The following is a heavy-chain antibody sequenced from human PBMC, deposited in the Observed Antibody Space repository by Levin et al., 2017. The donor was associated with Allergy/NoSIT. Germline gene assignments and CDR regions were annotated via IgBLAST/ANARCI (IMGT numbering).Heavy chain of an antibody. J-gene: IGHJ3*02. CDR1: GFTFTTYW. CDR2: IKPDGSEQ. Sequence: GESLKISCAASGFTFTTYWMNWVRQAPGKGLEWVANIKPDGSEQYYMDSVKGRFTISRDNAKNSLSLQMNSLRAEDTAVYYCARDGFASGASDSWGQGTMVTVSS. CDR3: ARDGFASGASDS. D-gene: IGHD3-10*01. V-gene: IGHV3-7*01.